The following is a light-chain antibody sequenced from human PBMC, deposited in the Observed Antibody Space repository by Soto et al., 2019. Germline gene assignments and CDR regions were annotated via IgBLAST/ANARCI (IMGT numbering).Light chain of an antibody. CDR2: YSN. J-gene: IGLJ1*01. V-gene: IGLV1-47*01. Sequence: QSVLTQSASASGTPGQRVTISCSRGTSNIGTNAVYWFQLLPGTAPKLLIYYSNHRPSGISDRFSGSKSGTSASLAISGLRPEDEADYYCAAWDDRLRGYVFATGTKLTVL. CDR1: TSNIGTNA. CDR3: AAWDDRLRGYV.